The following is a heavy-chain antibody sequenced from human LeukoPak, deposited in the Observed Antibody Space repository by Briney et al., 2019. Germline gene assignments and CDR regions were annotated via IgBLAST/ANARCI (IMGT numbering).Heavy chain of an antibody. D-gene: IGHD7-27*01. CDR1: GFTFSNAW. CDR3: ATLGN. CDR2: IKQDGSEK. J-gene: IGHJ4*02. V-gene: IGHV3-7*01. Sequence: RGSLRLSRAASGFTFSNAWMSWVRQAPGKGLEWVANIKQDGSEKYYVDSVKGRFTISRDNAKNSLYLQMNSLRAEDTAVYYCATLGNWGQGTLVTVSS.